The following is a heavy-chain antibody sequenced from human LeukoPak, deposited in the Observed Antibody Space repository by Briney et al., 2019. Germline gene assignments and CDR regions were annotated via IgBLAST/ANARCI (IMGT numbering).Heavy chain of an antibody. CDR2: GGSGGST. Sequence: PGGSLRLSCAASGFIFSSYAMSWVRQAPGKGLEWVSYGGSGGSTYYADSVKGRFTISRDNSRNTIYLQMNSLRAEDTAAYYCAKGELAYYYYMDVWGKGTTVTVSS. V-gene: IGHV3-23*01. CDR1: GFIFSSYA. D-gene: IGHD3-10*01. J-gene: IGHJ6*03. CDR3: AKGELAYYYYMDV.